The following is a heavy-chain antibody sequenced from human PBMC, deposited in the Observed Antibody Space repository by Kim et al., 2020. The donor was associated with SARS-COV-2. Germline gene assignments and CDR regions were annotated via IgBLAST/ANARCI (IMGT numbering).Heavy chain of an antibody. Sequence: SETLSLTCTVSGGSISSGDYYWSWIRQPPGKGLEWIGYIYYSGSTYYNPSLKSRVTISVDTSKNQFSLKLSSVTAADTAVYYCARAGTYTAMGPTLDYWGQGTLVTVSS. J-gene: IGHJ4*02. CDR2: IYYSGST. V-gene: IGHV4-30-4*01. CDR3: ARAGTYTAMGPTLDY. D-gene: IGHD5-18*01. CDR1: GGSISSGDYY.